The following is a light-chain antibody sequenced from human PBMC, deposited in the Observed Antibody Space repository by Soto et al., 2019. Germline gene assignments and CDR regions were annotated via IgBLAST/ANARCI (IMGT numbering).Light chain of an antibody. V-gene: IGKV3-15*01. CDR3: LHYYEWPRWT. J-gene: IGKJ1*01. CDR1: QSISNN. CDR2: GAS. Sequence: EIMMTQSPATLSVYHGERATLSCRASQSISNNLAWYQQQPGQTPRLLIYGASTTATGIPARFSGSGTGTEFTLTISSLQSEDSAVYYCLHYYEWPRWTFGQGTNVDNK.